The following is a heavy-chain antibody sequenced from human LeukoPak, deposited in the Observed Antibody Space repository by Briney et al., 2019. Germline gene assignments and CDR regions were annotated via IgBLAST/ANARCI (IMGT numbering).Heavy chain of an antibody. CDR1: GFTFSSYA. CDR2: MSSNGGTT. CDR3: ARVGDVGPFDY. J-gene: IGHJ4*02. Sequence: PGGSLRLSCAASGFTFSSYAMHWVRQAPGKGLEYVSAMSSNGGTTDYANSVKGRFTISRDSSKNTLYLQMGSLGAEDMAVYYCARVGDVGPFDYWGQGTLVTVSS. D-gene: IGHD1-26*01. V-gene: IGHV3-64*01.